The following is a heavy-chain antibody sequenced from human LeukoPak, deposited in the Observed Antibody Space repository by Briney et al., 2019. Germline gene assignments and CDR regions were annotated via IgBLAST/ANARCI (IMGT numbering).Heavy chain of an antibody. J-gene: IGHJ6*03. Sequence: ASVEVSCKASGYTFTGYYMHWVRQAPGQGLEWMGWINPNSGGTNYAQKFQGRVTMTRDTSISTAYMELSRLRSDDTAVYYCALYSSSSYYMDVWGKGTTVTASS. CDR3: ALYSSSSYYMDV. V-gene: IGHV1-2*02. CDR1: GYTFTGYY. CDR2: INPNSGGT. D-gene: IGHD6-19*01.